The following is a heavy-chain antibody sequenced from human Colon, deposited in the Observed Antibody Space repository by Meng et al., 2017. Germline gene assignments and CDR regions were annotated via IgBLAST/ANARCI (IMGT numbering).Heavy chain of an antibody. J-gene: IGHJ4*02. D-gene: IGHD1-7*01. CDR2: VYHRGDT. V-gene: IGHV4-4*02. CDR3: GRDQGRELINH. CDR1: GDSISSDIW. Sequence: QVQLQEAGHGLVKPSGPLSLTCTVSGDSISSDIWWSWVRQPPGKGLEWIGEVYHRGDTNYNPSLKSRVDISVDKSKNQFYLSLFSVTAADTAVYYCGRDQGRELINHWGQGTLVTVSS.